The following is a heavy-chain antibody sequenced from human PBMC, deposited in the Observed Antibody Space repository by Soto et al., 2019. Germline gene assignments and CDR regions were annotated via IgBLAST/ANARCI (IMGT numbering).Heavy chain of an antibody. CDR3: ASYSGSEGSNWFDP. V-gene: IGHV1-69*13. CDR2: IIPIFGTA. CDR1: GGTFSSYA. D-gene: IGHD5-12*01. J-gene: IGHJ5*02. Sequence: SVKVSCNASGGTFSSYAISWVRQAPGQGLEWMGGIIPIFGTANYAQKFQGRVTITADESTSTAYKELSSLRSEDTAVYYCASYSGSEGSNWFDPWGQGTLVTVSS.